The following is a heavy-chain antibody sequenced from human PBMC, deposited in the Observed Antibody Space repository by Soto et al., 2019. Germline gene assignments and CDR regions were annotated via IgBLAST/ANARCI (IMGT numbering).Heavy chain of an antibody. Sequence: PSETLYLTCTFSGVSISSSDYYWSWIGQPPGKGLEWIGYIYYSGSTYYNPSLKSRVTISVDTSKNQFSLKLSSVTAADTAVYYCARDPTYMGYDFYYYYYGMDVWGQGATVTLSS. CDR2: IYYSGST. V-gene: IGHV4-30-4*02. J-gene: IGHJ6*02. D-gene: IGHD5-12*01. CDR3: ARDPTYMGYDFYYYYYGMDV. CDR1: GVSISSSDYY.